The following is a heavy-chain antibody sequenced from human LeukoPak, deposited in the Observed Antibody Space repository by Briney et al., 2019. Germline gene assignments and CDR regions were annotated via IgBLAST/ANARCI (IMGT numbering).Heavy chain of an antibody. J-gene: IGHJ4*02. CDR1: GYTFTSYG. CDR2: MNPNSGNT. D-gene: IGHD3-9*01. V-gene: IGHV1-8*02. CDR3: ARGLLRYFDWLLY. Sequence: ASVKVSCKASGYTFTSYGISWVRQAPGQGLEWMGWMNPNSGNTGYAQKFQGRVTMTRNTSISTAYMELSSLRSEDTAVYYCARGLLRYFDWLLYWGQGTLVTVSS.